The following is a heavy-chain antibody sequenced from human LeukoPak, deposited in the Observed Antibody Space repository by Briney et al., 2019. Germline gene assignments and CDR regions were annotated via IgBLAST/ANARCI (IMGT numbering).Heavy chain of an antibody. V-gene: IGHV3-7*01. CDR1: GFTFSSYG. CDR3: ARGPDYGDRLDYFDY. J-gene: IGHJ4*02. Sequence: GGSLRLSCAASGFTFSSYGMHWVRQAPGKGLEWVATIKKDGGQYYVDSVKGRFIISRDNAKNSLDLQMNNLRAEDTAVYSCARGPDYGDRLDYFDYWGQGTLVTVSS. D-gene: IGHD4-17*01. CDR2: IKKDGGQ.